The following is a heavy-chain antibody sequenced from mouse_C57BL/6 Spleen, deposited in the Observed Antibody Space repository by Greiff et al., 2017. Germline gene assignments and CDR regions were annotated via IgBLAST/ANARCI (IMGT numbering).Heavy chain of an antibody. CDR3: TREGTTVVDYYAMDY. CDR1: GFTFSSYA. J-gene: IGHJ4*01. CDR2: ISSGGDYI. V-gene: IGHV5-9-1*02. D-gene: IGHD1-1*01. Sequence: EVQLVESGEGLVKPGGSLKLSCAASGFTFSSYAMSWVRQTPEKRLEWVAYISSGGDYIYYADTVKGRFTISRDNARNTLYLQMSSLKSEDTAMYYCTREGTTVVDYYAMDYWGQGTSVTVSS.